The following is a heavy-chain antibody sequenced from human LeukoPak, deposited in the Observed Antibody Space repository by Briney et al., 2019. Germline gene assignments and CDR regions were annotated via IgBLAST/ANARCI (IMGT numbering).Heavy chain of an antibody. V-gene: IGHV3-30*18. D-gene: IGHD3-10*01. J-gene: IGHJ4*02. Sequence: PGRSLRLSCAASGFTFSSYAMHWVRQAPGKGLEWVAVISSDGSDKYYADSGKGRFTISRDNSKNQLYLQMNSLRAEDTAVYYCAKGVRGVIAYYFDYWGQGTLVTVSS. CDR3: AKGVRGVIAYYFDY. CDR1: GFTFSSYA. CDR2: ISSDGSDK.